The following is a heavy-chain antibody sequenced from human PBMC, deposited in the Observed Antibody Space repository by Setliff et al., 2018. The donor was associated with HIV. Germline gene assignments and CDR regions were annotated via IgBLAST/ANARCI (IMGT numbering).Heavy chain of an antibody. CDR1: GGTFSSYA. J-gene: IGHJ3*02. Sequence: SVKVSCKASGGTFSSYAISWVRQAPGQGLEWMGGIIPVYGTPKYAQKMQGRVTITAIESTSTAYMELTSLRSDDTAVYYCARIRGVIADASDIWGQGTMVTV. D-gene: IGHD3-10*01. CDR3: ARIRGVIADASDI. V-gene: IGHV1-69*13. CDR2: IIPVYGTP.